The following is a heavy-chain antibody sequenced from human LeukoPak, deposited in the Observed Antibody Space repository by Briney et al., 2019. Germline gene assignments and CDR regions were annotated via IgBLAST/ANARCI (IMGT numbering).Heavy chain of an antibody. CDR2: ISAYNGNT. CDR1: GYTFTSYA. J-gene: IGHJ5*02. Sequence: ASVKVSCKASGYTFTSYAMNWVRQAPGQGLEWMGWISAYNGNTNYAQKFQDRVTMTTDTSTRTAYMEVRSLRSDDTAVYYCARVGPNGVTTEGSWFDPWGQGTLVTVSS. CDR3: ARVGPNGVTTEGSWFDP. D-gene: IGHD4-17*01. V-gene: IGHV1-18*01.